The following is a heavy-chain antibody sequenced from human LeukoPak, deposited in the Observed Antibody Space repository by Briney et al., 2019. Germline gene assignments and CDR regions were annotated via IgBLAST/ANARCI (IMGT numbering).Heavy chain of an antibody. D-gene: IGHD1-26*01. Sequence: SETLSLTCTVSGGSISSYYWSWIRQPPGKGLEWIGYIYYSGSTNYNPSLKSRVTISVDTSKNQFSLKLSSVTAADTAVYYCARLGWIIVAVTKGDGFDIWGQGTMVTVSS. J-gene: IGHJ3*02. CDR2: IYYSGST. CDR1: GGSISSYY. V-gene: IGHV4-59*08. CDR3: ARLGWIIVAVTKGDGFDI.